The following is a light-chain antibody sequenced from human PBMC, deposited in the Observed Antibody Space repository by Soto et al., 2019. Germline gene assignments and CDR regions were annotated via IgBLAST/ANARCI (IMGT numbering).Light chain of an antibody. V-gene: IGKV4-1*01. J-gene: IGKJ4*01. CDR3: QQYSDSPLT. CDR1: QSLLCTSNNKYC. Sequence: DIVMTQSPDSLAVSLGERANINCKSSQSLLCTSNNKYCLSWFQQKPGQPPKLLISRASTRESGVPDRFGVSGSRTDFTLTVSSLQAEDVAVYYCQQYSDSPLTFGGGTKVEI. CDR2: RAS.